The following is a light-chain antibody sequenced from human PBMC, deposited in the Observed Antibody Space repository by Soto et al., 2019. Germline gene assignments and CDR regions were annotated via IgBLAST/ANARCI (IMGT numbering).Light chain of an antibody. Sequence: QSVLTQPPSTSGSPGQSVTISCTGTSSDVGDYDYVSWYQQHPGKAPKLMIYEVNKRPSGVPDRFSGSKSGNTASLTVSGLQAEDEAGYHCSSYAGSNNLVFGGGTKLTVL. CDR2: EVN. CDR3: SSYAGSNNLV. J-gene: IGLJ2*01. V-gene: IGLV2-8*01. CDR1: SSDVGDYDY.